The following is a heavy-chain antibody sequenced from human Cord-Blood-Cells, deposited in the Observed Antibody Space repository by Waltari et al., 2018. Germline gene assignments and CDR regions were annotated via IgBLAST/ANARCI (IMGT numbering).Heavy chain of an antibody. J-gene: IGHJ4*02. D-gene: IGHD3-10*01. CDR2: ISYYGSNK. V-gene: IGHV3-30*18. CDR1: GFTFSSYG. CDR3: AKDLKGSGSYYDY. Sequence: QVQLVESGGGVVQPGRSLRLSCAASGFTFSSYGMHWVRQAPGKGLEWVVVISYYGSNKYYADSVKGRFTISRDNSKNTLYLQMNSLRAEDTAVYYCAKDLKGSGSYYDYWGQGTLVTVSS.